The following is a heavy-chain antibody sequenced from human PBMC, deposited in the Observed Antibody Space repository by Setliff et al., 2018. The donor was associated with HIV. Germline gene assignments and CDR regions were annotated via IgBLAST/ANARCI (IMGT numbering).Heavy chain of an antibody. CDR2: IYNNGNA. CDR3: AGSSHIGIRKLWFVS. D-gene: IGHD2-21*01. V-gene: IGHV4-59*01. CDR1: GDSFNSYY. J-gene: IGHJ5*01. Sequence: SETLSLTCTVSGDSFNSYYWFWIRQPPGEGLEYIGYIYNNGNAYYNPSFKSRVTLSVDRSKSQFSLRVNSVTAADMAVYFCAGSSHIGIRKLWFVSWGQGRLVTVPQ.